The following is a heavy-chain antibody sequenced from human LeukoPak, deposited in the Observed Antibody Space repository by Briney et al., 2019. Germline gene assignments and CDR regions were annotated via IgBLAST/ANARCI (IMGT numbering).Heavy chain of an antibody. J-gene: IGHJ4*02. V-gene: IGHV4-4*07. CDR2: IYTSGST. Sequence: SETLSLTCSVSDVSVSGYYWSWIRQPAGTGLEWIGRIYTSGSTKYNPALKSRVTISVDKSKNQFSLKLSSVTAADTAVYYCARDRWNKIGVDTSGYYYDYWGQGTLVTVSS. CDR3: ARDRWNKIGVDTSGYYYDY. D-gene: IGHD3-22*01. CDR1: DVSVSGYY.